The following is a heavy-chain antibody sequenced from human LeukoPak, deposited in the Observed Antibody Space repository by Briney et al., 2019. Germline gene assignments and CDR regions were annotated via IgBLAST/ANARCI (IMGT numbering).Heavy chain of an antibody. CDR1: GGSFSGYY. Sequence: SETLSLTCAVYGGSFSGYYWSWIRQPPGKGLEWIGEINHSGSTNYNPSLKSRVTISVDTSKNQFSLKLSSVTAADTAVYYCARFFRADCSGGSCYEDWFDPWGQGTLVTVSS. V-gene: IGHV4-34*01. CDR3: ARFFRADCSGGSCYEDWFDP. CDR2: INHSGST. D-gene: IGHD2-15*01. J-gene: IGHJ5*02.